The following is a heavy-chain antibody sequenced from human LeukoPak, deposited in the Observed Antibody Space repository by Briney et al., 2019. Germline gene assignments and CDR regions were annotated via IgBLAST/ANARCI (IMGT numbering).Heavy chain of an antibody. J-gene: IGHJ4*02. CDR1: GGSISSGGYY. CDR2: IYYSGST. V-gene: IGHV4-31*03. D-gene: IGHD6-19*01. Sequence: NPSQALSLTCTVSGGSISSGGYYWSWIRQHPGKGLEWVGYIYYSGSTYYNPSLKSRVTISVDTSKNQFSLKLSSVTAADTAVYYCAREDHNSSGWYVDYLDYWGQGTLVTVSS. CDR3: AREDHNSSGWYVDYLDY.